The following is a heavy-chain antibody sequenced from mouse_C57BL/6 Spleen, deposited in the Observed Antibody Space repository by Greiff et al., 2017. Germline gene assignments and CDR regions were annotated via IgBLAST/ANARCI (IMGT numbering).Heavy chain of an antibody. CDR2: IDPSDSYT. CDR1: GFTFTSYW. D-gene: IGHD1-1*01. CDR3: TRYYGSSLDY. J-gene: IGHJ2*01. V-gene: IGHV1-69*01. Sequence: QVQLQQPGPELVMPGASVKLSCKASGFTFTSYWMHWVKQRPGQGLEWIGEIDPSDSYTNYNQKFTRMSTLTVDKSSSTAYMQLSSLTSEVSAVYYCTRYYGSSLDYWGQGTTLTVSS.